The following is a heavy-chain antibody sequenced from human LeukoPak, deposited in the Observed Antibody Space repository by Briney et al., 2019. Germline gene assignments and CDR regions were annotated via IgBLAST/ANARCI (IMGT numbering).Heavy chain of an antibody. CDR1: GFTLSSYE. CDR3: ARCYGSGSYYYYYYGLDV. J-gene: IGHJ6*02. D-gene: IGHD3-10*01. CDR2: IRGTGNSI. V-gene: IGHV3-48*03. Sequence: GWSLRLSCAASGFTLSSYEMNWVRLAPGKGREWISYIRGTGNSIYYADSVKGRFTISRDNSKNTLYLQMNSLRAEDTAVYYCARCYGSGSYYYYYYGLDVWGQGTTVTVSS.